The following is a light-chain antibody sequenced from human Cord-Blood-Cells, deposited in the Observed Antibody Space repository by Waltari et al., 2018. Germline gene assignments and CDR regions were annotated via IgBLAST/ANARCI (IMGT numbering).Light chain of an antibody. CDR2: WAS. V-gene: IGKV4-1*01. J-gene: IGKJ1*01. CDR1: QSVLYSSNNKNY. CDR3: QQYYSTPPT. Sequence: DIVMTQSPDSLAVSLGERATINCKSSQSVLYSSNNKNYLAWYQQKPGHPPKLLIYWASTRESGVTDRFSGSGSGTDFTLTISSLQAEDVAVYYCQQYYSTPPTFGQGTKVEIK.